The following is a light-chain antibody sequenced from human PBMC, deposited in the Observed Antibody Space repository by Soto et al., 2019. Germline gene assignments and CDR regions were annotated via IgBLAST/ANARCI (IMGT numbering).Light chain of an antibody. CDR2: DVS. Sequence: QSALTQPRSVSGSPGQSVTISCTGTSSDVGGYNYVSWYQQHPGKAPKLMFYDVSKGPSGVPDRFSGSKSGNTASLTISGLQAEDEADYYCCSYAGSYTGVFGGGTKVTVL. CDR1: SSDVGGYNY. V-gene: IGLV2-11*01. J-gene: IGLJ2*01. CDR3: CSYAGSYTGV.